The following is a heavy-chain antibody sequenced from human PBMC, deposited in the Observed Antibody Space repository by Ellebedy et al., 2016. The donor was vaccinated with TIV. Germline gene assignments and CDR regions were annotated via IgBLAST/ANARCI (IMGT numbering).Heavy chain of an antibody. CDR3: ARGRVATLRLDY. D-gene: IGHD5-12*01. CDR2: IYYTGST. CDR1: NGSISGHF. J-gene: IGHJ4*02. V-gene: IGHV4-59*11. Sequence: SETLSLTXSVSNGSISGHFWSWIRQPPGKGLEWIGYIYYTGSTNYNPSLKSRVNISVDTSKNQFSLKLSSVTAADTAVYYCARGRVATLRLDYWGQGTLVTVSS.